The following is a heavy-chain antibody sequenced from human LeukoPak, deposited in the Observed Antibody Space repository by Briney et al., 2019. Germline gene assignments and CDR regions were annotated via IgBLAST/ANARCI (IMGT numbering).Heavy chain of an antibody. J-gene: IGHJ3*02. CDR2: IGAAGAHT. CDR1: GFRFSYHD. V-gene: IGHV3-64*02. Sequence: GGSLRLSRAASGFRFSYHDMHWVRQAPGKGLEFASSIGAAGAHTFYADSVKGRFTISRDNFQSTMYLQMDGLRPEDSAVYYCARELGGTKTGGFDIWGQGTVVTVSS. D-gene: IGHD1-14*01. CDR3: ARELGGTKTGGFDI.